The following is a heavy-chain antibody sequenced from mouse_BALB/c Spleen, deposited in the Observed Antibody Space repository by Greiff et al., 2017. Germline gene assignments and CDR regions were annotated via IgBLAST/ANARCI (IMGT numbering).Heavy chain of an antibody. V-gene: IGHV5-12-2*01. Sequence: EVKLQESGGGLVQPGGSLKLSCAASGFTFSSYTMSWVRQTPEKRLEWVAYISNGGGSTYYPDTVKGRFTISRDNAKNTLYLQMSSLKSEDTAMYYCARVKYGNLFAYWGQGTLVTVSA. CDR3: ARVKYGNLFAY. CDR1: GFTFSSYT. CDR2: ISNGGGST. D-gene: IGHD2-10*02. J-gene: IGHJ3*01.